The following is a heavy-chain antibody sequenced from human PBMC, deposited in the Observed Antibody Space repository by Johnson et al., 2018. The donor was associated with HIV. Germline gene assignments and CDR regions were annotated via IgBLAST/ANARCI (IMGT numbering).Heavy chain of an antibody. CDR3: ARAPVYPDAFDI. V-gene: IGHV3-20*04. D-gene: IGHD5/OR15-5a*01. CDR2: INWNGGST. J-gene: IGHJ3*02. Sequence: VQLVESGGGLVQPGRSLRLSCAASGFTFYDYGMSWVRQGPGKGLQWVSGINWNGGSTGYADSVKGRFTISRDNAKNSLYLQMNSLRAEDTALYYCARAPVYPDAFDIWGQGTMVTVSS. CDR1: GFTFYDYG.